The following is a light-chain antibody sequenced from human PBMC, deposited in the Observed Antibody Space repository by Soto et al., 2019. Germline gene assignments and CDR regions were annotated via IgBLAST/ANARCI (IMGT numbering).Light chain of an antibody. V-gene: IGKV1-39*01. CDR1: QTISDY. CDR3: QQSSNTPLT. Sequence: DIQMKKSPASLSASVGDRVTITCRASQTISDYLNWYQQKPGKAPSLLICAASSLQSGVPSRFSASGSGTDFTLTITSLQPEDFAAYYCQQSSNTPLTFGGGTKVDIK. J-gene: IGKJ4*01. CDR2: AAS.